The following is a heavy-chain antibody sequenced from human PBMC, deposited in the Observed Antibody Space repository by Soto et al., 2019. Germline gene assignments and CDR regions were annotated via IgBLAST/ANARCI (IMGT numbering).Heavy chain of an antibody. Sequence: GGSMRLSCAASGFTFSDYYMSWIRQAPGKGQEWVSYISSSGSTIYYADSVKGRFTISRDNAKNSLYLQMNSLRAEDTAVYYCAGSYYDILTGYKSLRYYYYYMDVWGKGTTVTVS. D-gene: IGHD3-9*01. V-gene: IGHV3-11*01. CDR3: AGSYYDILTGYKSLRYYYYYMDV. J-gene: IGHJ6*03. CDR2: ISSSGSTI. CDR1: GFTFSDYY.